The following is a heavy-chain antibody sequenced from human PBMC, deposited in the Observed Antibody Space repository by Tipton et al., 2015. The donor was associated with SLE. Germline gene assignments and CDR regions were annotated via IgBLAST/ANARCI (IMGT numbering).Heavy chain of an antibody. J-gene: IGHJ1*01. Sequence: TLSLTCTVSGGSISSYYWSWIRQPPGKGLEWIGYIYTSGSTNYNPSLKSRVTISVDTSKNQFSLMLSSLTAADTAVYYCARDPGGATAEYFQHWGQGTLVTVSS. CDR1: GGSISSYY. V-gene: IGHV4-4*08. D-gene: IGHD1-26*01. CDR3: ARDPGGATAEYFQH. CDR2: IYTSGST.